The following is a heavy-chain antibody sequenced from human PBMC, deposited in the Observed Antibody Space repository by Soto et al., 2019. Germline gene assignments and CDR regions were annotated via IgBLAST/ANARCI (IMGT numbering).Heavy chain of an antibody. D-gene: IGHD1-1*01. V-gene: IGHV3-23*01. J-gene: IGHJ4*02. CDR2: IGGSGGDI. Sequence: EVQVLESGGGSVQPGGSLRLSCAASGFTFGTYAMTWVRQAPGKGLEWVSSIGGSGGDIYYADSVKGRFTISRDNSKNTLFLQMNSLTAEDTAVYYCASHNNWNHFHHWGQGTLVTVSS. CDR1: GFTFGTYA. CDR3: ASHNNWNHFHH.